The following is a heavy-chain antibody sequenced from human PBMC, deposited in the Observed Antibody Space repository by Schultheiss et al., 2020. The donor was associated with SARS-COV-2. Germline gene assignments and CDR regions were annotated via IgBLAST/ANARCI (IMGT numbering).Heavy chain of an antibody. D-gene: IGHD3-10*01. V-gene: IGHV1-69*13. CDR2: IIPIFGTA. J-gene: IGHJ6*02. CDR1: GGTFSSYA. CDR3: AGGGVRGVIPKYDGMDV. Sequence: SVKVSCKASGGTFSSYAISWVRQAPGQGLEWMGGIIPIFGTANYAQKFQGRVTITADESTSTAYMELSSLRSEDTAVYYCAGGGVRGVIPKYDGMDVWGQGTTVTVSS.